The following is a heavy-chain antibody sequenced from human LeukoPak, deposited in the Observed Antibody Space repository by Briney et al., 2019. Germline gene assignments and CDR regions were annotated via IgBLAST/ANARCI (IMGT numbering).Heavy chain of an antibody. Sequence: ASVKVSCKASGYTFTSYGISWVRQAPGQGLEWMGWISAYNGNTNYAQKLQGRVTTTTDTSTSTAYMELRSLRSDDTAVYYCARGPGYYGSGSVDYWGQGTLVTVSS. J-gene: IGHJ4*02. D-gene: IGHD3-10*01. CDR1: GYTFTSYG. CDR3: ARGPGYYGSGSVDY. V-gene: IGHV1-18*04. CDR2: ISAYNGNT.